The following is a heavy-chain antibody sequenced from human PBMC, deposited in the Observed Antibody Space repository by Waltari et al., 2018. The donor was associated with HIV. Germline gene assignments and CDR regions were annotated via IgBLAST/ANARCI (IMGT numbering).Heavy chain of an antibody. J-gene: IGHJ6*02. D-gene: IGHD3-22*01. CDR3: ARAPTISGLLSDYYYAMDV. CDR2: IYYSGST. V-gene: IGHV4-31*03. CDR1: GGSISSGGYY. Sequence: PSQTLSLTCTVSGGSISSGGYYWSWIRQHPGKGLEWIGYIYYSGSTYYNPSLKSRITISVDTSKNQFSLKLSSVTAADTAVYYCARAPTISGLLSDYYYAMDVWGQGTTVTVSS.